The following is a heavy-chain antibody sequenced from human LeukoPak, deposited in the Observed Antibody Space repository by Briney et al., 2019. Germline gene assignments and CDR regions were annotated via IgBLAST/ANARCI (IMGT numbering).Heavy chain of an antibody. CDR1: GFTFDDYA. CDR2: ISWNSGSI. D-gene: IGHD2-2*01. CDR3: AKGYCSSTSCPQTGFDP. Sequence: GGSLRLSCAASGFTFDDYAMHWVRQAPGKGLEWVSGISWNSGSIGYADSVKGRFTISRDNAKNSLYLQMNSLRAEDTALYYCAKGYCSSTSCPQTGFDPWGQGTLVTVSS. J-gene: IGHJ5*02. V-gene: IGHV3-9*01.